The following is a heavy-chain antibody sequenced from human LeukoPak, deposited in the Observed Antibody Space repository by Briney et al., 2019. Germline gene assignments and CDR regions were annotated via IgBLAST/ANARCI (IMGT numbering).Heavy chain of an antibody. Sequence: SETLSLTCTVSGGSIGSDYWSWIRQPAGKGLEWIGRIYTSGSTNYNPSLKSRVTMSVDTSKNQFSLKLSSVTAADTAVYYCARDITLRFDYYYYGMDVWGQGTTVTVSS. V-gene: IGHV4-4*07. CDR3: ARDITLRFDYYYYGMDV. CDR2: IYTSGST. CDR1: GGSIGSDY. J-gene: IGHJ6*02. D-gene: IGHD3-10*01.